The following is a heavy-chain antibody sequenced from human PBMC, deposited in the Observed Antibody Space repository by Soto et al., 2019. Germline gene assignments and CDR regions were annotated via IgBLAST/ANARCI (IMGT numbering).Heavy chain of an antibody. CDR3: AXXDGDYATQDGHFDY. V-gene: IGHV4-34*01. J-gene: IGHJ4*02. CDR2: INHSGST. CDR1: GGSFSGYY. Sequence: ETLSLTCAVYGGSFSGYYWSWIRQPPGKGLEWIGEINHSGSTNYNPPLKSRVTISVDTSKNQFSLKLSSVTAADTAVYCCAXXDGDYATQDGHFDYWGQGTLVTVSS. D-gene: IGHD4-17*01.